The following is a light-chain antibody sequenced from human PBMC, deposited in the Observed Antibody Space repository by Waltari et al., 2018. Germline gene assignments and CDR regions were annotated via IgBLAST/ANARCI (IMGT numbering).Light chain of an antibody. Sequence: EVVLTQSPATLALSPGERATLSCRARQLVSSYLSWYQQTPGQAHRLLIYDASKRATGIPARFTGSGSGTHFTLTISSLEPEDFAVYYCQQRSKWFTFGGGTKVEIK. V-gene: IGKV3-11*01. CDR3: QQRSKWFT. CDR2: DAS. J-gene: IGKJ4*01. CDR1: QLVSSY.